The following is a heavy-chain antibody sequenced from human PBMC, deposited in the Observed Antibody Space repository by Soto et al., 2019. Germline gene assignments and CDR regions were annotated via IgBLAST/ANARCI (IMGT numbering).Heavy chain of an antibody. D-gene: IGHD6-13*01. CDR2: INPNSGGT. CDR3: ARTAAGTIEHDY. Sequence: QVQLVQSGAEVKKPGASVKVSCKASGYTFTGYYMHWVRQAPGQGLEWMGWINPNSGGTNYAQKIQGWVTMTRDTSISTAYMELSRLRSDDTAVYYCARTAAGTIEHDYWGQGTLVTVSS. CDR1: GYTFTGYY. J-gene: IGHJ4*02. V-gene: IGHV1-2*04.